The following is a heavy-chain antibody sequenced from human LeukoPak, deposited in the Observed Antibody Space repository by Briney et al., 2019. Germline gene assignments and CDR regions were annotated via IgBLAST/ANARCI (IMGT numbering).Heavy chain of an antibody. J-gene: IGHJ1*01. D-gene: IGHD6-6*01. V-gene: IGHV4-34*01. CDR1: GGSFSGYY. Sequence: PSETLSLTCAVYGGSFSGYYWSWIRQPPGKGLEWIGGINHSGSTNYNPSLKSRVTISVDTSKNQFSLKLSSVTAADTAVYYCARLLWYSSSSGHFQHWGQGTLVTVSS. CDR2: INHSGST. CDR3: ARLLWYSSSSGHFQH.